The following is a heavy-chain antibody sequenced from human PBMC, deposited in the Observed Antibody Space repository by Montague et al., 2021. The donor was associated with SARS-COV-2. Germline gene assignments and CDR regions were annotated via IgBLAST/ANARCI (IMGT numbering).Heavy chain of an antibody. CDR2: IYHSGST. D-gene: IGHD3-10*01. Sequence: SETLSLTCAVSGGSISSSNWWSWVRQPPGKGLEWIGEIYHSGSTNYNPXXKSRVTISVGKSKNQFSLKLSSVTAADTAAYYCASRGAGWFGSNPERFDYWGQGTLVTVSS. CDR3: ASRGAGWFGSNPERFDY. V-gene: IGHV4-4*02. J-gene: IGHJ4*02. CDR1: GGSISSSNW.